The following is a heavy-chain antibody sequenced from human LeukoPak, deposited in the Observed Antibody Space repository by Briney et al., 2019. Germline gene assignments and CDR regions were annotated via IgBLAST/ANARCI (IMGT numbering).Heavy chain of an antibody. Sequence: ASVKVSCKVSGYTLTELSMHWVRQAPGKGLEWTGGFDPEDGEIIYAQKFQGRVTMTEDTSTDTAYMELSSLRSEDTAVYYCATGRGIQLWYGAPPLNYWGQGTLVTVSS. CDR2: FDPEDGEI. CDR3: ATGRGIQLWYGAPPLNY. D-gene: IGHD5-18*01. V-gene: IGHV1-24*01. CDR1: GYTLTELS. J-gene: IGHJ4*02.